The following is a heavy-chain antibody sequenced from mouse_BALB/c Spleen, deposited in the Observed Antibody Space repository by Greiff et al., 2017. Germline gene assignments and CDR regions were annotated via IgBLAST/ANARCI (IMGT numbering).Heavy chain of an antibody. CDR1: GYSITSGYY. CDR3: ARDSYYDYDGGTMDY. D-gene: IGHD2-4*01. CDR2: ISYDGSN. Sequence: VQLKESGPGLVKPSQSLSLTCSVTGYSITSGYYWNWIRQFPGNKLEWMGYISYDGSNNYNPSLKNRISITRDTSKNQFFLKLNSVTTEDTATYYCARDSYYDYDGGTMDYWGQGTSVTVSS. V-gene: IGHV3-6*02. J-gene: IGHJ4*01.